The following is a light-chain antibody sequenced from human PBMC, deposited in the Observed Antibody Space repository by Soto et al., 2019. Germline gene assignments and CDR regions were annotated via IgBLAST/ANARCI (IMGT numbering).Light chain of an antibody. Sequence: QSVLTQPRSVSGSPGQSVTISCTGTSSDVGGYNYVSWYQQHPGKAPKLMVYDVSKRPSGVPDRFSGSKSGNTASLTMSGLQAEDEADYYCCSYAGSVIFGGGTKLTVL. CDR2: DVS. V-gene: IGLV2-11*01. CDR3: CSYAGSVI. J-gene: IGLJ2*01. CDR1: SSDVGGYNY.